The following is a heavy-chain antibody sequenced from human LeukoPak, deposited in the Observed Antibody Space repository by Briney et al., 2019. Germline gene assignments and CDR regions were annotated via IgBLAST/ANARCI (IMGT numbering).Heavy chain of an antibody. Sequence: SETLSLTCAVYGGSFSGYYWSWIRQPPGKGLEWIGEINHSGSTNYNPSLKSQVTISVDTSKNQFSLKLSSVTAADTAVYYCARAVGGRFDIWGQGTMVTVSS. D-gene: IGHD3-16*01. J-gene: IGHJ3*02. CDR1: GGSFSGYY. CDR3: ARAVGGRFDI. V-gene: IGHV4-34*01. CDR2: INHSGST.